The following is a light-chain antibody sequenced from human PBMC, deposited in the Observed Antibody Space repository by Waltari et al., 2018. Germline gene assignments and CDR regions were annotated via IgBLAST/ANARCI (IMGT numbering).Light chain of an antibody. CDR1: ALPTQA. J-gene: IGLJ2*01. CDR3: QSADSSGTLV. Sequence: SYELTQPPSVSVSPGQTARTTCSAHALPTQAAYWYQQKPGQAPVLVIYKDSERPSGNPERFSGSSSGTTVTLTISGVQAEDEADYYCQSADSSGTLVFGGGTKLTVL. V-gene: IGLV3-25*03. CDR2: KDS.